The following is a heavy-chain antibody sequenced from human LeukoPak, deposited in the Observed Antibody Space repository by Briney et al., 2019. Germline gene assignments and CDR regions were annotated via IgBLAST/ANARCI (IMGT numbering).Heavy chain of an antibody. CDR2: ITGSGGST. D-gene: IGHD6-19*01. J-gene: IGHJ4*02. CDR3: AKDRGIAVASTDFDY. CDR1: GFTFSSYS. Sequence: GGSLRLSCGASGFTFSSYSMNWVRQAPGKGLEWVSAITGSGGSTYYADSVKGRFTISRDNSKNTLYLQMNSLRAEDTAVYYCAKDRGIAVASTDFDYWGQGTLVTVSS. V-gene: IGHV3-23*01.